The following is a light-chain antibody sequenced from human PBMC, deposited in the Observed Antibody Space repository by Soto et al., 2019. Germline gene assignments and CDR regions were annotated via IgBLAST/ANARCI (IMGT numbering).Light chain of an antibody. CDR1: ISNIGDHF. Sequence: QSLLTQPPSVSAAPGQKFTISCSGSISNIGDHFVSWYQQLPGTAPRLLVYDSDKRPSGIPDRFSGPKYDMSATLAITGLQTGDEADYYCGTWDSRLRANVFGGGTKVTVL. J-gene: IGLJ3*02. CDR2: DSD. V-gene: IGLV1-51*01. CDR3: GTWDSRLRANV.